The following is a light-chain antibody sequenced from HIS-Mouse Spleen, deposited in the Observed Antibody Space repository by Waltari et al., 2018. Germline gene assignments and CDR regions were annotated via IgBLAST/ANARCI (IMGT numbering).Light chain of an antibody. CDR1: QGISSW. Sequence: DIQMTQSPSSVSASVGDRVTITCRASQGISSWLALYQQKPGQAPKLMIYAASSLQSGVPSRFSGSGSGTDFTLTISSLQPEDFATYYCQQANSFPPGLTFGGGTKVEIK. CDR2: AAS. V-gene: IGKV1-12*01. CDR3: QQANSFPPGLT. J-gene: IGKJ4*01.